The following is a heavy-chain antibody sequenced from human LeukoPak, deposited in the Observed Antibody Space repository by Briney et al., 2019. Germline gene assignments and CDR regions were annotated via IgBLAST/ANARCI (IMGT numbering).Heavy chain of an antibody. CDR3: ARHYCSSTSCYRGHYYMDV. J-gene: IGHJ6*03. V-gene: IGHV5-51*01. CDR2: IYPGDSDT. CDR1: GYSFTSYW. Sequence: GESLKISCKGSGYSFTSYWIGWVRQMPGKGLEWMGIIYPGDSDTRYSPSFQGQVTISADKSISTAYLQWSSLKASDTAMYYCARHYCSSTSCYRGHYYMDVWGKGTTVTVSS. D-gene: IGHD2-2*01.